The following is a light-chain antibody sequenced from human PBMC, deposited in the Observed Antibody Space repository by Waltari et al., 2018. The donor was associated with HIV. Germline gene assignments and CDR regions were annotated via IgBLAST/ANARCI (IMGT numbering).Light chain of an antibody. CDR3: CSYAGSSTLI. CDR2: EVS. CDR1: RSDVRSYNL. J-gene: IGLJ2*01. V-gene: IGLV2-23*02. Sequence: QSALPQPASVSGSPGQSITISCTGPRSDVRSYNLVSWYQQNPDQAPKRMIYEVSKRPSGVSNRFSGSKSGNTASLTISGLQAEDEAAYYCCSYAGSSTLIFGGGTKLTVL.